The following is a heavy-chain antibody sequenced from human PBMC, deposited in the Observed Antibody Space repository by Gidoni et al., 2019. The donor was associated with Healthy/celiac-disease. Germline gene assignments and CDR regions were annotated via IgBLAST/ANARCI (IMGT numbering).Heavy chain of an antibody. V-gene: IGHV3-33*01. CDR1: GFTFSSYG. CDR3: ARGGAEGYFDWLLGNWFDP. Sequence: QVQLVESGGGVVQPGRSLRLSCAASGFTFSSYGMHWVRQAPGKGLEWVAVIWYDGSNKYYADSVKGRFTISRDNSKNTLYLQMNSLRAEDTAVYYCARGGAEGYFDWLLGNWFDPWGQGTLVTVSS. J-gene: IGHJ5*02. D-gene: IGHD3-9*01. CDR2: IWYDGSNK.